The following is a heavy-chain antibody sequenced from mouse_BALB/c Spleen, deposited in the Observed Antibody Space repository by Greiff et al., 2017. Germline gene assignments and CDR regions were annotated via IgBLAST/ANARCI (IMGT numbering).Heavy chain of an antibody. CDR2: IDPANGNT. CDR3: ARTIDKAFAY. V-gene: IGHV14-3*02. D-gene: IGHD3-2*01. CDR1: GFNIKDTY. J-gene: IGHJ3*01. Sequence: EVQLQQSGAELVKPGASVKLSCTASGFNIKDTYMHWVKQRPEQGLEWIGRIDPANGNTKYDPKFQGKATITADTSSNTAYLQLSRLTSEDAAVYYCARTIDKAFAYWGQGTLVTVSA.